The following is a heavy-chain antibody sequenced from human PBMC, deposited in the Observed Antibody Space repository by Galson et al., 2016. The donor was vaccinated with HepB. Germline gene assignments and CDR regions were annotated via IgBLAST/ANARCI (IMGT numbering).Heavy chain of an antibody. J-gene: IGHJ4*02. D-gene: IGHD5-24*01. Sequence: ETLSLTCTVSGDSMSHYYWSWLRQPPGKGLEWIGYIDGSGSTNYNPSLKSRVAMSVDTSKNQFSLRLTSVTAADTAVYYCAGDRGRWPDGGWGFWGRGTLVTVSS. CDR2: IDGSGST. CDR3: AGDRGRWPDGGWGF. CDR1: GDSMSHYY. V-gene: IGHV4-59*01.